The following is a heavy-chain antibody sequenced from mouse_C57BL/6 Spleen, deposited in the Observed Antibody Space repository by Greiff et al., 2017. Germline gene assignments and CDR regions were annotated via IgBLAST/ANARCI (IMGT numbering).Heavy chain of an antibody. CDR1: GYAFSSSW. J-gene: IGHJ3*01. Sequence: VQLLQSGPELVKPGASVMISCKASGYAFSSSWMNWVKQRPGKGLEWIGRIYPGDGDTNYNGKFKGKATLTADKSSSTAYMQLSSLTSEDSAVYVCARTDYYGSSPWFAYWGQGTLVTVSA. V-gene: IGHV1-82*01. CDR3: ARTDYYGSSPWFAY. CDR2: IYPGDGDT. D-gene: IGHD1-1*01.